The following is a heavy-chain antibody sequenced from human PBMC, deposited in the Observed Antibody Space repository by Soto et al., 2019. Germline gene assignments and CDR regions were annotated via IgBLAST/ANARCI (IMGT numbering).Heavy chain of an antibody. CDR1: GGSISSGTYY. V-gene: IGHV4-39*01. CDR3: ARQRNDDSWSGYINWFDP. D-gene: IGHD3-3*01. J-gene: IGHJ5*02. Sequence: SETLSLTCTVSGGSISSGTYYWGWIRQPPGKGLDWIGSIYYSGNTYYNPSLKSRVTISVDTSKNQFSLKLSSVSAADTAVYYCARQRNDDSWSGYINWFDPWGQGTLVTVSS. CDR2: IYYSGNT.